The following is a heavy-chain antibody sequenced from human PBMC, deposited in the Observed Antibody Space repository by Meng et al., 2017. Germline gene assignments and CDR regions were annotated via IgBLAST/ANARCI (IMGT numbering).Heavy chain of an antibody. J-gene: IGHJ4*02. CDR3: ARVKQQLVRAFDY. CDR2: IRSKAYGGTT. V-gene: IGHV3-49*04. D-gene: IGHD6-13*01. Sequence: GESLKISCTASGFTFGDYAMSWVRQAPGKGLEWVGFIRSKAYGGTTEYAASVKGRFTISRDDSKSIAYLQMNSLKTEDTAVYYCARVKQQLVRAFDYWSQGTLVTVSS. CDR1: GFTFGDYA.